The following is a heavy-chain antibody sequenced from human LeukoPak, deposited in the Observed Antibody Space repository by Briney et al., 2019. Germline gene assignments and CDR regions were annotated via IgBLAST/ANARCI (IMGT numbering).Heavy chain of an antibody. V-gene: IGHV4-34*01. Sequence: SETLSLTCAVYGGSFSGYYWSWIRQPPGKGLEWIGEINHSGSTNYNPSLKSRVTISVDTSKKKFSLKLNSVTAADTAVYYCARGRGTAMSWFDPWGQGTLVTVSS. CDR2: INHSGST. CDR1: GGSFSGYY. CDR3: ARGRGTAMSWFDP. J-gene: IGHJ5*02.